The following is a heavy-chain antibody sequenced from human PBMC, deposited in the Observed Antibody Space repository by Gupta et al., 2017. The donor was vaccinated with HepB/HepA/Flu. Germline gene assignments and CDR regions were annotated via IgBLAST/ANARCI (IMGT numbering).Heavy chain of an antibody. D-gene: IGHD2-15*01. CDR3: AKAVVSVVGSFYYYYAMDV. Sequence: EVQLLESGGGLVQPGGSLRLSCVASGFTFTNYIVSWVRQAPGKGLEWVSAITTSGGSTFYADSVRGRFTISRDNSKNTLYMQMNSLRAEDTAVYYCAKAVVSVVGSFYYYYAMDVWGQGTTVTVSS. V-gene: IGHV3-23*01. CDR1: GFTFTNYI. CDR2: ITTSGGST. J-gene: IGHJ6*02.